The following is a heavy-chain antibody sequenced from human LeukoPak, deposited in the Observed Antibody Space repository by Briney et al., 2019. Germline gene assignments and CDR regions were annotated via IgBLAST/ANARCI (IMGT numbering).Heavy chain of an antibody. CDR2: IIPIFGTA. CDR3: ARGLLYSSSWYGVYFDY. D-gene: IGHD6-13*01. CDR1: GGTFSSYA. V-gene: IGHV1-69*06. Sequence: SVKVSCKASGGTFSSYAISWVRQAPGQGLEWMGGIIPIFGTANYTQKFQGRVTLTADKSTSTAYMELSGLRSEDTAVYYCARGLLYSSSWYGVYFDYWGQGTLVTVSS. J-gene: IGHJ4*02.